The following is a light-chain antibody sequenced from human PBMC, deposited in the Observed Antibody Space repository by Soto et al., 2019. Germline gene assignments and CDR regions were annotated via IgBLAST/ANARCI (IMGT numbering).Light chain of an antibody. V-gene: IGKV1-5*03. J-gene: IGKJ1*01. CDR2: KSS. Sequence: DIQMTQSPSTLSASVGDRVTITCRASQSISSWLAWYQQKPGKAPKLLIYKSSSLDSGVPSSVSGNGSGKEFTLTISAVESDAFATYFRPRYTSYLTFGQGTKVEIK. CDR3: PRYTSYLT. CDR1: QSISSW.